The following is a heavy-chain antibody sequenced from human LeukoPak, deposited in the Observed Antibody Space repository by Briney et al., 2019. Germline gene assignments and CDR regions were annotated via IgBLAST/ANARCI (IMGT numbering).Heavy chain of an antibody. CDR1: GYIFTPHH. V-gene: IGHV1-3*01. CDR2: VSAANNP. D-gene: IGHD5-24*01. CDR3: AMSVEMPRNPSFDN. J-gene: IGHJ4*02. Sequence: ASVKVSCKTSGYIFTPHHIHWMRQAPGQGLELLGWVSAANNPEYSQKFQGRVVITRDASATTSYLELNSLRSEDTAVYYCAMSVEMPRNPSFDNRGQGTLVTVSS.